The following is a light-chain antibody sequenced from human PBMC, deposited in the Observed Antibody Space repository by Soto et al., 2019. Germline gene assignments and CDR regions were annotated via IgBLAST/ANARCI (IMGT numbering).Light chain of an antibody. V-gene: IGKV3-20*01. CDR3: QQYMSSVT. CDR1: QSVDTTF. J-gene: IGKJ1*01. Sequence: EIVLTQSPGSLSLSPGQRATLSCRASQSVDTTFFAWYQKKPGQAPRLLIYGASKRATGIPDRFSGSGSGPDFTLLISRLEPEDFAVYYCQQYMSSVTFGQGTKVEIK. CDR2: GAS.